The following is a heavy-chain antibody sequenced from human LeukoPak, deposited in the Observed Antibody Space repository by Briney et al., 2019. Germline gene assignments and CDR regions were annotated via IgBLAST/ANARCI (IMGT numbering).Heavy chain of an antibody. CDR2: ISSSSSYI. CDR3: AKGPKRYNILTGYFVIETAFDI. D-gene: IGHD3-9*01. CDR1: GFTFNNYS. J-gene: IGHJ3*02. V-gene: IGHV3-21*01. Sequence: GGSLRLSCAASGFTFNNYSMNWVRQTPGKGLEWVSSISSSSSYIYYADSVKGRFTISRDNAKNSLYLQMNSLRAEDTAVYYCAKGPKRYNILTGYFVIETAFDIWGQGTMVTVSS.